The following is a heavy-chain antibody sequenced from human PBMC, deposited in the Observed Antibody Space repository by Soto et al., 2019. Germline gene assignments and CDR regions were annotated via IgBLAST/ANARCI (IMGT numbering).Heavy chain of an antibody. CDR1: VFAFSPAW. D-gene: IGHD3-10*01. CDR2: IKSKTSGETR. J-gene: IGHJ4*02. Sequence: GWSLRLSCASSVFAFSPAWMTWVRQAPGKGLEWVALIKSKTSGETRAYAAPVKGRFTISRDDSENTVFLQMDSLKTEDTAVYYCVIDDAARGFGELDYWGRGTLVTVS. CDR3: VIDDAARGFGELDY. V-gene: IGHV3-15*01.